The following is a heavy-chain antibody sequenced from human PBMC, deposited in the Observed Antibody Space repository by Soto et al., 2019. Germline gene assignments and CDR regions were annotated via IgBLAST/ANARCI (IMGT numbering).Heavy chain of an antibody. J-gene: IGHJ4*02. CDR3: ARATGGGSSYWGYSFDS. D-gene: IGHD1-26*01. V-gene: IGHV1-18*01. Sequence: QVQLVQSGAEVKKPGASVKVSCKASGYTFISYGISWVRQAPGQGLEWMGWISAYNGNTNYAQKLQGRVTVTTDTSTSTAYRELRSLRSDDTAVYYCARATGGGSSYWGYSFDSWGQGTLVTVSS. CDR2: ISAYNGNT. CDR1: GYTFISYG.